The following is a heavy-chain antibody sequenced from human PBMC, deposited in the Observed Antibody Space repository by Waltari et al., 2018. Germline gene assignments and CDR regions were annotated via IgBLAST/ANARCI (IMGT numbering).Heavy chain of an antibody. CDR1: GFTFRRYG. Sequence: QVQLVESGGGVVQPGGSLRPSCAASGFTFRRYGMHWVRQAPGKGLEWVAVISYDGNEQYYAYSVKGRFTISRDFSTNTVYLQMNSLRREDTAVYYCAKEQGGHSEIDYWGQGTLVTVSS. V-gene: IGHV3-30*18. D-gene: IGHD2-21*02. CDR2: ISYDGNEQ. CDR3: AKEQGGHSEIDY. J-gene: IGHJ4*02.